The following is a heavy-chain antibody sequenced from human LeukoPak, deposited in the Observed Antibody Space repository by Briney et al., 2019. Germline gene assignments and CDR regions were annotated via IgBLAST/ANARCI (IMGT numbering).Heavy chain of an antibody. D-gene: IGHD2-2*01. J-gene: IGHJ5*02. CDR1: GGSFSGYY. CDR3: ARDYLVPAAIGGQNWFDP. Sequence: SETLSLTCAVYGGSFSGYYWSWIRQPPGKGLEWIGEINHSGSTNYNPSLKSRVTISVDTSKNQFSLKLSSVTAADTAVYYCARDYLVPAAIGGQNWFDPWGQGTLVTVSS. CDR2: INHSGST. V-gene: IGHV4-34*01.